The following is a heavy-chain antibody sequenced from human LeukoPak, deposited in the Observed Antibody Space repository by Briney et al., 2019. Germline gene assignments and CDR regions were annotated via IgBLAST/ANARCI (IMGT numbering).Heavy chain of an antibody. Sequence: PSETLSLTCAVYGGSFSGYYWSWIRQPPGKGLEWIGEINHSGSTNYNPSLKSRVTISIDTSKNQFSLKLTSVTAADTAVYYCARAGSYSTYAMDVWGQGTTVTVSS. CDR2: INHSGST. J-gene: IGHJ6*02. CDR3: ARAGSYSTYAMDV. D-gene: IGHD3-10*01. CDR1: GGSFSGYY. V-gene: IGHV4-34*01.